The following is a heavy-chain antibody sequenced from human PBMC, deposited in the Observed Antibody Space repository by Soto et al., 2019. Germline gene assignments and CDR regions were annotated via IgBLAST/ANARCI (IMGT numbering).Heavy chain of an antibody. CDR3: ANDCDYYDSSGYECFDS. D-gene: IGHD3-22*01. CDR2: ISYDGSNK. CDR1: GFTFSSYG. J-gene: IGHJ4*02. V-gene: IGHV3-30*18. Sequence: QVQLVESGGGVVQPGRSLRLSCAASGFTFSSYGMHWVRQAPGKGLEWVAVISYDGSNKYYADSVKGRFTISRDNSQNTLYLEMNSLRAVDTAVYYCANDCDYYDSSGYECFDSWGQGTLVTVSS.